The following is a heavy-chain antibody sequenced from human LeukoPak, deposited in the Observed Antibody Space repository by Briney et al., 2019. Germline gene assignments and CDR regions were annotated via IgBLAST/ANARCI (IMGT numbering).Heavy chain of an antibody. CDR1: GGSISSSNW. Sequence: PSETLSLTCAVSGGSISSSNWWSWVRQPPGKGLEWIGEIYHSGSTNYNPSLKSRVTISVDKSKNQFSLKLSSVTAADTAVYYCARELLWFGELLSWFDPWGQGTLVTVSS. CDR3: ARELLWFGELLSWFDP. V-gene: IGHV4-4*02. CDR2: IYHSGST. J-gene: IGHJ5*02. D-gene: IGHD3-10*01.